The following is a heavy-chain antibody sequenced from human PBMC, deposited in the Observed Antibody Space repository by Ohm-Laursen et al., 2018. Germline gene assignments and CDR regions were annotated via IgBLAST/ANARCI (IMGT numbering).Heavy chain of an antibody. Sequence: GTLSLTCTVSGGSISSSSYYWGWIRQPPGKGLEWIGSIYYSGTTYYNPSLKSRVTIPVDTSQNQFSLKLSSVTATDTAVYYCARAFWNGYNDAFDIWGQGTMVTVSS. J-gene: IGHJ3*02. V-gene: IGHV4-39*01. CDR3: ARAFWNGYNDAFDI. CDR1: GGSISSSSYY. D-gene: IGHD3-3*01. CDR2: IYYSGTT.